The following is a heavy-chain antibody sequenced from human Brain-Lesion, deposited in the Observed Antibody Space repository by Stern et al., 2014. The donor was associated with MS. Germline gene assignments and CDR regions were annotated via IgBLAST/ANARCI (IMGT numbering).Heavy chain of an antibody. Sequence: EVPLVESGGVVVQPGGSLSLSCAASGFTFDDYAIPCVRQAPGKVLEWVSLITWDGGSTSYTDSVKGRFSISRDNRKSVLYLQMNSLRPEDTALYYCAGGLGFWGRGTLVTVSS. V-gene: IGHV3-43D*03. CDR2: ITWDGGST. J-gene: IGHJ4*02. D-gene: IGHD2-21*01. CDR3: AGGLGF. CDR1: GFTFDDYA.